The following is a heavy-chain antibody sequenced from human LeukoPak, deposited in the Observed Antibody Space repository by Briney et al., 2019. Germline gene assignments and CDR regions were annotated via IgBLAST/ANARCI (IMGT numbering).Heavy chain of an antibody. D-gene: IGHD2-15*01. CDR1: GFTFSSNY. J-gene: IGHJ5*02. CDR3: ARHYCSGGSSYAPDWFDP. Sequence: PGGSLRLSCAASGFTFSSNYMSWVRQAPGKGLEWVSVIYSGGSTYYSDSVKGRFTISRYNSKNTTYLQMNSRRAEDTAVYYCARHYCSGGSSYAPDWFDPWGQGTLVTVSS. V-gene: IGHV3-53*01. CDR2: IYSGGST.